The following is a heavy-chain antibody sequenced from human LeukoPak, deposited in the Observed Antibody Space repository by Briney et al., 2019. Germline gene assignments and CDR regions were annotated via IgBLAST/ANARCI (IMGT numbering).Heavy chain of an antibody. CDR3: ARAYGDYPLTWFDY. CDR1: GFTFSSYA. D-gene: IGHD4-17*01. CDR2: ISYDGSNK. Sequence: GGSLRLSCAASGFTFSSYAMHWVRQAPGKGLEWVAVISYDGSNKYYADSVKGRFTISRDNSKNTLYLQMNSRRAEDTAVYYCARAYGDYPLTWFDYWGQGTLVTVSS. J-gene: IGHJ4*02. V-gene: IGHV3-30-3*01.